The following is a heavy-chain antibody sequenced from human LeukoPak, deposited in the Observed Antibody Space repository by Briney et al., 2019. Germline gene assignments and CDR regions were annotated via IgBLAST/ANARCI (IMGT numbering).Heavy chain of an antibody. D-gene: IGHD3-10*01. CDR2: INSDGSNT. CDR1: GFSFSSYW. V-gene: IGHV3-74*01. J-gene: IGHJ3*02. CDR3: VRWGLGKGEAFDI. Sequence: GGSLRLSCAASGFSFSSYWMHWVRQVPGKGLVWVSRINSDGSNTNYADSVKGRFTISRDNAKNTLYLQMNSLRAEDTAVYYCVRWGLGKGEAFDIWGQGTMVTVSS.